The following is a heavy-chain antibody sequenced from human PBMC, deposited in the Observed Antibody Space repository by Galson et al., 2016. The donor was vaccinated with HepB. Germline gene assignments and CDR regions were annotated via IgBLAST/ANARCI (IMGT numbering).Heavy chain of an antibody. CDR1: GYSFTDYW. D-gene: IGHD6-19*01. J-gene: IGHJ5*02. CDR3: ARRPSSGWTTRVNP. Sequence: QSGAEVKKPGESLKISCKGSGYSFTDYWIGWVRQMPGKGLEWMGIIWPGDSDTRYSPSFHGQVIISADKSISTAYLQWNSLKASDTAMYYCARRPSSGWTTRVNPWGQGTLVTVSS. V-gene: IGHV5-51*01. CDR2: IWPGDSDT.